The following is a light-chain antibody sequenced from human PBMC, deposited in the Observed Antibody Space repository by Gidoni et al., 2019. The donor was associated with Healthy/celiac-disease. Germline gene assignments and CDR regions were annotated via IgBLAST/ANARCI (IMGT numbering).Light chain of an antibody. Sequence: HAVVTQEPSLTVSPGGTVTLTCGSSTGAVTSGHYPYWFKQKPGQAPRTLIYDTNNGLTWTPARFSGSRLGGKAALTLSGAQPEDEAEYYCLLSYSGARVFGGGTKLTVL. V-gene: IGLV7-46*01. J-gene: IGLJ3*02. CDR2: DTN. CDR3: LLSYSGARV. CDR1: TGAVTSGHY.